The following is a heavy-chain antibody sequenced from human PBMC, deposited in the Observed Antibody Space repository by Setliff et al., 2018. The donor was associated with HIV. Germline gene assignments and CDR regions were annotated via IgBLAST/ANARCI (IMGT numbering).Heavy chain of an antibody. V-gene: IGHV3-30*04. CDR1: GFTFSPYA. D-gene: IGHD2-21*01. CDR2: ISDKGHEK. Sequence: SCAASGFTFSPYAMHWVRQAPGKGLESVELISDKGHEKYYADSVKGRFTVSRDNSKNTLYLQMSSLRLEDTAIYYCARDSDFYIDYWGQGTLVTVSS. J-gene: IGHJ4*02. CDR3: ARDSDFYIDY.